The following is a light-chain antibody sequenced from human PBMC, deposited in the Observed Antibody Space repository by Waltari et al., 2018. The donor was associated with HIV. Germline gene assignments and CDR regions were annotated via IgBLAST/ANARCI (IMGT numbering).Light chain of an antibody. CDR2: ASS. V-gene: IGKV1-6*01. CDR3: LHDYSYPWT. Sequence: AVQMTQSPSSLSVSVGDRVTITCRASQGIRNDLGWYQQKPGKAPKLLIYASSTLQSGVPSRFSGSGSGTEFTLTISSLQPDDFATYFCLHDYSYPWTFGQGTKVEMK. CDR1: QGIRND. J-gene: IGKJ1*01.